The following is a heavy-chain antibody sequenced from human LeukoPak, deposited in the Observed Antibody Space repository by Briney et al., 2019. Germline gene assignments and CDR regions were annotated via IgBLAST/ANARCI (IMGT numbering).Heavy chain of an antibody. V-gene: IGHV4-39*07. J-gene: IGHJ4*02. D-gene: IGHD3-22*01. CDR1: GDSMTTTSHF. CDR2: IYYGGTT. CDR3: ARETGSGYGLDY. Sequence: PSETLSLTCTVSGDSMTTTSHFWDWTRQPPGKGLEWIGSIYYGGTTYYNPSLKSRVTISVDTSKNQFSLKLTSVNAADTAVYYCARETGSGYGLDYWSQGTLATVSS.